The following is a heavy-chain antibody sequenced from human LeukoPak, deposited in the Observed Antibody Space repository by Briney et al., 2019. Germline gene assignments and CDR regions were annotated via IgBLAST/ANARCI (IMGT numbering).Heavy chain of an antibody. CDR3: ARQTYSSGWYEDY. CDR1: GYSFTSYW. D-gene: IGHD6-19*01. J-gene: IGHJ4*02. Sequence: HGESLQISCQGSGYSFTSYWISWVRQLPGKGLEWMGRIDPSDSYTNYSPSFQGHVTISADKSISTAYLQWSSLKASDTAMYYCARQTYSSGWYEDYWGQGTLVTVSS. CDR2: IDPSDSYT. V-gene: IGHV5-10-1*01.